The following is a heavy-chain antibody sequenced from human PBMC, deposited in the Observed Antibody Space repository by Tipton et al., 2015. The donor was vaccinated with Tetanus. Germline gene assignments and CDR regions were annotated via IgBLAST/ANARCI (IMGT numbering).Heavy chain of an antibody. CDR2: IYPGDSAA. V-gene: IGHV5-51*01. CDR1: GHNSRSYW. CDR3: ARLPKHYSASGST. D-gene: IGHD3-10*01. Sequence: QLVQSGAEVRKPGQSLKISCKATGHNSRSYWISWVRQMPGKGLEWMGIIYPGDSAATYSPSFQGQVTISADKSIDTAYLQWTSLKTSDPAIYFCARLPKHYSASGSTWGQGTHVIVTS. J-gene: IGHJ5*02.